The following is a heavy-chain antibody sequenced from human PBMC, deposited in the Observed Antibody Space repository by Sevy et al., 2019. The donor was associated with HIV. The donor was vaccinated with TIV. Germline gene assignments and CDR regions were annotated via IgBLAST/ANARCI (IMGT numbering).Heavy chain of an antibody. CDR3: ARDRYYDASGYYYYYYGLDV. D-gene: IGHD3-22*01. V-gene: IGHV3-66*01. CDR1: GFTFSGYW. Sequence: GSLRLSCAASGFTFSGYWMSWVRQAPGKGLEWVSTIYSGGSTFYADSVKGRFTISRDNSKNTLYLQMNSLRAEDTAVYYCARDRYYDASGYYYYYYGLDVWGQGTTVTVSS. CDR2: IYSGGST. J-gene: IGHJ6*02.